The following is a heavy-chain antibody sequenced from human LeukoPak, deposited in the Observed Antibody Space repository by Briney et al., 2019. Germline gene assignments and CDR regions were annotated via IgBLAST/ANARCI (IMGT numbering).Heavy chain of an antibody. CDR2: IYHSGST. V-gene: IGHV4-30-2*01. Sequence: PSQTLSLTCAVSGGSISSGGYSWSWIRQPPGKGLEWIGYIYHSGSTYYNPSLKSRVTISVDTSKNQFSLKLSSVTAADTAVYYCARSDSSSWYYFDYWGQGTLVTVSS. CDR3: ARSDSSSWYYFDY. CDR1: GGSISSGGYS. D-gene: IGHD6-13*01. J-gene: IGHJ4*02.